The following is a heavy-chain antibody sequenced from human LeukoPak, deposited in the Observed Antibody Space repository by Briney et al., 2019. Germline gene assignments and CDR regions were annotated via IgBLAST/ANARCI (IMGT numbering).Heavy chain of an antibody. J-gene: IGHJ4*02. V-gene: IGHV3-23*01. D-gene: IGHD3-22*01. CDR2: ISGSGGST. Sequence: GGSLRLSCAASGFTVSSNYMSWVRQAPGKGLEWVSAISGSGGSTYYADSVKGRFTISRDNSKNTLYLQMNSLRAEDTAVYYCAKGDYYDSSGCIDYWGQGTLVTVSS. CDR3: AKGDYYDSSGCIDY. CDR1: GFTVSSNY.